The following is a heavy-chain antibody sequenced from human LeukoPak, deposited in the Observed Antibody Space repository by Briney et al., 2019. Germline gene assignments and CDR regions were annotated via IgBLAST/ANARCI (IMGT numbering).Heavy chain of an antibody. CDR1: GFTFSSYW. CDR3: VRDGDNLGRDFDY. J-gene: IGHJ4*02. CDR2: INYDGSST. V-gene: IGHV3-74*01. Sequence: GGSLRLSCAASGFTFSSYWMHWVRQAPGKGLMWVSRINYDGSSTSYADSVKGRFTISRDNTKNTLYLQMNSLRAEDTAVYYCVRDGDNLGRDFDYWGQGTLVTVSS. D-gene: IGHD4-17*01.